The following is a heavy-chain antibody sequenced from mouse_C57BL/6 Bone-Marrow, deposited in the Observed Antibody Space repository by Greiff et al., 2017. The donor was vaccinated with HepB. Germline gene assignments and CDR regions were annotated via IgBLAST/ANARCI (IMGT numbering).Heavy chain of an antibody. D-gene: IGHD4-1*01. CDR2: ISNGGGST. CDR3: ARHGGWDGRGFDY. Sequence: EVQVVESGGGLVQPGGSLKLSCAASGFTFSDYYMYWVRQTPEKRLEWVAYISNGGGSTYYPDTVKGRFTISRDNAKNTLYLQMSRLKSEDTAMYYCARHGGWDGRGFDYWGQGTTLTVSS. CDR1: GFTFSDYY. J-gene: IGHJ2*01. V-gene: IGHV5-12*01.